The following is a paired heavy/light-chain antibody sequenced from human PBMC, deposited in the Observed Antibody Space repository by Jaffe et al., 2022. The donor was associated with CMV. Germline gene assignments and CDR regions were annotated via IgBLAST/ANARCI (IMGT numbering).Light chain of an antibody. CDR3: QQYNSYPPT. V-gene: IGKV1D-16*01. CDR2: AAS. J-gene: IGKJ2*01. CDR1: QGISSW. Sequence: DIQMTQSPSSLSASVGDRVTITCRASQGISSWLAWYQQKPEKAPKSLIYAASSLQSGVPSRFSGSGSGTDFTLTISSLQPEDFATYYCQQYNSYPPTFGQGTKLEIK.
Heavy chain of an antibody. V-gene: IGHV4-4*07. CDR1: GGSISSYY. CDR3: AREPGYCSSTSCYNWFDP. Sequence: QVQLQESGPGLVKPSETLSLTCTVSGGSISSYYWSWIRQPAGKGLEWIGRIYTSGSTNYNPSLKSRVTMSVDTSKNQFSLKLSSVTAADTAVYYCAREPGYCSSTSCYNWFDPWGQGTLVTVSS. J-gene: IGHJ5*02. CDR2: IYTSGST. D-gene: IGHD2-2*01.